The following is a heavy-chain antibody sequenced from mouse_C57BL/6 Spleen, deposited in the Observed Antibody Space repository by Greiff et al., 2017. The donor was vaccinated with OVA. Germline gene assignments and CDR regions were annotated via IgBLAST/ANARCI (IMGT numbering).Heavy chain of an antibody. CDR2: INPSNGGT. CDR3: ARSYIHYYGSSYAWFAY. CDR1: GYTFTSYW. J-gene: IGHJ3*01. V-gene: IGHV1-53*01. D-gene: IGHD1-1*01. Sequence: VQLQQPGTELVKPGASVKLSCKASGYTFTSYWMHWVKQRPGQGLEWIGNINPSNGGTNYNEKFKSKATLTVDKSSSTAYMQLSSLTSEDSAVYYCARSYIHYYGSSYAWFAYWGQGTLVTVSA.